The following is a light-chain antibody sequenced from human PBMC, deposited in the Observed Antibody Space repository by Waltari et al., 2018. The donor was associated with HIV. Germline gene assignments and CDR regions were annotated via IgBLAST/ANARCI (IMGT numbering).Light chain of an antibody. CDR3: QLYHRSLFT. CDR2: DVS. V-gene: IGKV1-33*01. CDR1: QDISNY. Sequence: DIQMTQSPSSLSSSVGDRVTITCQASQDISNYLNWYQQKPGKAPKLLIYDVSNLERGVPSRFSGSGSGTDFTFTITSLQPEDFAVYFCQLYHRSLFTFGPGTKVDVK. J-gene: IGKJ3*01.